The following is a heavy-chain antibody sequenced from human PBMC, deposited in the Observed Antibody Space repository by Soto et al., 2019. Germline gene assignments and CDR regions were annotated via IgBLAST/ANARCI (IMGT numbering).Heavy chain of an antibody. CDR1: GVSINSANW. CDR3: ARYCGGGSCYLGAFDI. Sequence: SETLSLTCTVSGVSINSANWWTWVRQSPGKGLEWIGEIYHSGSTNFNPSLKSRVTISVDNSKNQFYLELTSVTAADTAVYYCARYCGGGSCYLGAFDIWGQGTMVT. CDR2: IYHSGST. J-gene: IGHJ3*02. V-gene: IGHV4-4*02. D-gene: IGHD2-15*01.